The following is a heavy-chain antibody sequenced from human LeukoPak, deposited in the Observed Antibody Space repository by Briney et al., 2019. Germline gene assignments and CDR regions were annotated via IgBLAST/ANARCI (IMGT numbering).Heavy chain of an antibody. D-gene: IGHD3-3*01. V-gene: IGHV5-51*01. CDR3: ARHSASEWPSKQYFQH. J-gene: IGHJ1*01. CDR1: GYSFTSYW. CDR2: IYPGYSDT. Sequence: GESLKISCKGSGYSFTSYWIGWVRQMPGKGLEGMGIIYPGYSDTRYSPSFQGQVTISADKSISTAYPQWSSLKASDTAMYYCARHSASEWPSKQYFQHWGQGTLVTVSS.